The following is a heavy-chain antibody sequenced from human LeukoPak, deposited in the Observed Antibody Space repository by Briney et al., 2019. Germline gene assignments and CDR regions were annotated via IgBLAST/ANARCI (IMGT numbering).Heavy chain of an antibody. J-gene: IGHJ4*02. V-gene: IGHV3-23*01. CDR3: AKVLAYYFDY. CDR2: IGSGT. CDR1: GFTFSSYA. Sequence: PGRSLRLSCGASGFTFSSYAMSWVRQAPGKGLEWVSAIGSGTYYADSVKGRFTISRDNSKNTLYLQMNSLRAEDTAVYYCAKVLAYYFDYWGQGTLVTVSS.